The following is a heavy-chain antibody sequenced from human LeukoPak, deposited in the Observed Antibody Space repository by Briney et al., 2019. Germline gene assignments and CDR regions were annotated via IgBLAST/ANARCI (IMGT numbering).Heavy chain of an antibody. CDR1: GFTFSSYA. D-gene: IGHD6-19*01. Sequence: PGGSLRLSCAASGFTFSSYAMSWVRQAPGKGLGWVSAISGSGGSTYYADSVKGRFTISRDNSKNTLYLQMNSLRAEDTAVYYCASNPVAGTLFYWGQGTLVTVSS. J-gene: IGHJ4*02. V-gene: IGHV3-23*01. CDR3: ASNPVAGTLFY. CDR2: ISGSGGST.